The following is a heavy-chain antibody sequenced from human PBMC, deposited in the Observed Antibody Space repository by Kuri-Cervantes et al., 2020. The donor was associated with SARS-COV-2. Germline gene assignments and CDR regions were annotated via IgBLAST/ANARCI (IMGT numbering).Heavy chain of an antibody. D-gene: IGHD2-15*01. Sequence: GESLKISCAASGLTFSSYSMNWVRQAPGKGLEWVSSISSSSSYIYYADSVKGRFTISRDNAKKSLYLQINSLRDEDTAVYYCARVVRNVVITPGYWGQGTLVTVSS. CDR3: ARVVRNVVITPGY. CDR1: GLTFSSYS. V-gene: IGHV3-21*01. CDR2: ISSSSSYI. J-gene: IGHJ4*02.